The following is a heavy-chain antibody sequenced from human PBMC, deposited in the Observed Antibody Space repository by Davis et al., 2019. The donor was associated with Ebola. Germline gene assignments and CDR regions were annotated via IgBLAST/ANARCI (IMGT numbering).Heavy chain of an antibody. Sequence: MPSETLSLTCTVSGGSISSSSYYWGWIRQPPGKGLEWIGYIYYDGSTYYNPSFESRVTIYIDTSNNQFSLRLSSETAADTAIYYCARLRDYYDSSGYAFDIWGQGTMVSVSS. D-gene: IGHD3-22*01. CDR3: ARLRDYYDSSGYAFDI. CDR1: GGSISSSSYY. CDR2: IYYDGST. V-gene: IGHV4-39*01. J-gene: IGHJ3*02.